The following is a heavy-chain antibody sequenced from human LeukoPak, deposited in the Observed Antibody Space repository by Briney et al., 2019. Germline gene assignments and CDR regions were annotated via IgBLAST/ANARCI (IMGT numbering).Heavy chain of an antibody. CDR1: GGSISSGDYY. V-gene: IGHV4-30-4*08. CDR3: ARGNPGSGSYYISWFDP. D-gene: IGHD1-26*01. CDR2: IYYSGST. Sequence: TASETLSLTCTVSGGSISSGDYYWSWIRQPPGKGLEWIGYIYYSGSTYYNPSLKSRVTISVDTSKNQFSPKLSSVTAADTAVYYCARGNPGSGSYYISWFDPWGQGTLVTVSS. J-gene: IGHJ5*02.